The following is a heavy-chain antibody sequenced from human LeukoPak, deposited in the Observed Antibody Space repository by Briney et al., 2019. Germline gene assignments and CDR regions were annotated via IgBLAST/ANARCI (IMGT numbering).Heavy chain of an antibody. CDR2: INHSGST. D-gene: IGHD3-3*01. CDR3: ARVKLRLTIFGVVTPPYFDY. V-gene: IGHV4-34*01. Sequence: SETLSLTCSVSDGSITGYSWSWIRQTPGKGLEWIGEINHSGSTNYNPSLKSRVTISVDTSKNQFSLKLSSVTAADTAVYYCARVKLRLTIFGVVTPPYFDYWGQGTLVTVSS. CDR1: DGSITGYS. J-gene: IGHJ4*02.